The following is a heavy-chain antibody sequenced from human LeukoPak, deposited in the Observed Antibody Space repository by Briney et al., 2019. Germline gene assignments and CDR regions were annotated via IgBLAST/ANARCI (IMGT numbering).Heavy chain of an antibody. J-gene: IGHJ4*02. D-gene: IGHD1-26*01. CDR3: AKDRSIGTYYTFDH. V-gene: IGHV3-23*01. CDR1: GFTFSNAW. Sequence: GGSLRLSCAASGFTFSNAWMSWVRQAPGKGLEWVATISGSGVMTYYADSVKGRFTVSGDNSKNTVYLQMSSLTAADTAVYYCAKDRSIGTYYTFDHWGQGTLVTVSS. CDR2: ISGSGVMT.